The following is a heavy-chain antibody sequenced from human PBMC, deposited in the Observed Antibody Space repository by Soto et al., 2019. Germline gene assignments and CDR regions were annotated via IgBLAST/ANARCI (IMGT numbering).Heavy chain of an antibody. CDR2: IWYDGSDK. J-gene: IGHJ6*03. Sequence: QMQLVESGGGVVQPGTSLRLSCAASGFTFSNYAMHWVRQAPGKGLEWVTIIWYDGSDKNYGDSVKRRFTISRDNSKNTLYLQMNSLRVEDTAVYYCARDSGGDYHNYYMDVWGKGTTVTVSS. CDR3: ARDSGGDYHNYYMDV. V-gene: IGHV3-33*01. CDR1: GFTFSNYA. D-gene: IGHD4-17*01.